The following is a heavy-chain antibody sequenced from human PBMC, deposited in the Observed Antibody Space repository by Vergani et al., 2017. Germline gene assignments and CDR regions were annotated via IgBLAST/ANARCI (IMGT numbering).Heavy chain of an antibody. CDR3: ASSVCSGGSCYLCFDY. CDR2: IYYSGST. J-gene: IGHJ4*02. D-gene: IGHD2-15*01. CDR1: GGSISSGGYY. V-gene: IGHV4-31*03. Sequence: QLQLQESGPGLVKPSQTLSLTCTVPGGSISSGGYYWSWIRQHPGKGLEGIGYIYYSGSTYYNPSLKSRFTISVDTSKNPFSLKLSSVTAADTAVYSCASSVCSGGSCYLCFDYWGQGTLVTVSS.